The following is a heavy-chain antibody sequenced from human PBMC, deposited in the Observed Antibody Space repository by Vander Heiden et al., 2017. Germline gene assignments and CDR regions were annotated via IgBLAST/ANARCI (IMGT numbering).Heavy chain of an antibody. CDR1: GFPFKSHA. Sequence: QVHLVESGGGVVQPGKALRLSCSAHGFPFKSHALHWVRQVPGKGLEWVAVISYDGGQKYYADSVKGRLTISRDNSRNTLYLQIDRLRAEDTAVYFCARDGVVMWNKPEHAFDIWGQGTKVTVSS. J-gene: IGHJ3*02. CDR3: ARDGVVMWNKPEHAFDI. D-gene: IGHD1-1*01. V-gene: IGHV3-30-3*01. CDR2: ISYDGGQK.